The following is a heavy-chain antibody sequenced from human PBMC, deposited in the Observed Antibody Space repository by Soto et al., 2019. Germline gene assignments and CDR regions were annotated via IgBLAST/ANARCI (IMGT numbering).Heavy chain of an antibody. D-gene: IGHD3-3*01. V-gene: IGHV5-51*01. CDR3: ARGGVSTRTFDY. J-gene: IGHJ4*02. CDR2: IYPSDSDT. Sequence: GESLKISCKGSGYNFAGYWIAWVRQMPGKGLELMGIIYPSDSDTRYRPSSQGQVTISADKSISSAYLQWSSLRASDTAMYYCARGGVSTRTFDYWGQGTPVTVSS. CDR1: GYNFAGYW.